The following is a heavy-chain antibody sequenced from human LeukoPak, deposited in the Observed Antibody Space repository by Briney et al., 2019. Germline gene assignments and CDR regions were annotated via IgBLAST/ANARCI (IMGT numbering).Heavy chain of an antibody. J-gene: IGHJ5*02. CDR1: GYSISSGYY. V-gene: IGHV4-38-2*02. CDR3: ARDSSYYGSGSYYNQGWFDP. D-gene: IGHD3-10*01. CDR2: IYHSGST. Sequence: KPSETLSLTCAVSGYSISSGYYWGWIRQPPGKELEWFGSIYHSGSTYYNPSLKSRVTISVDTSKNQFSLKLSSVTAADTAVYYCARDSSYYGSGSYYNQGWFDPWGQGTLVTVSS.